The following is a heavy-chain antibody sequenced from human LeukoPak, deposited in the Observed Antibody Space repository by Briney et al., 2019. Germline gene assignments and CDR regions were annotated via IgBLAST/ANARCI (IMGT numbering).Heavy chain of an antibody. CDR1: GFTVSSSY. V-gene: IGHV3-66*01. Sequence: GGSLRLSCAASGFTVSSSYMSWVRQAPGKGLEWVSVIYSGGSTYYADSVKGRFTISRDNSKNTLYLQMNSLRAGDTAVYYCARGSSGWLYGTDAFDIWGQGTMVTVSS. CDR3: ARGSSGWLYGTDAFDI. D-gene: IGHD6-19*01. CDR2: IYSGGST. J-gene: IGHJ3*02.